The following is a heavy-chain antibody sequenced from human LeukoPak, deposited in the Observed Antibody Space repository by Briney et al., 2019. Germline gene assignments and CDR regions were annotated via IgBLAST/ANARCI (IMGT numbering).Heavy chain of an antibody. CDR2: IKQDGSEK. V-gene: IGHV3-7*03. CDR3: ARAYTRYCTNGVCYASLYYYFDY. CDR1: GFTFSSYW. D-gene: IGHD2-8*01. Sequence: PGGSLRLSCAASGFTFSSYWMSWVRQAPGKGLEWVANIKQDGSEKYYVDSVKGRFTISRDDAKNSLYLQMNSLRAEDTAVYYCARAYTRYCTNGVCYASLYYYFDYWGQGTLVTVSS. J-gene: IGHJ4*02.